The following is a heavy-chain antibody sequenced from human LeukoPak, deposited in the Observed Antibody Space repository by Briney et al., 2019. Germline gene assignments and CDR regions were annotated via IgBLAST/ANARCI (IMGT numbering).Heavy chain of an antibody. V-gene: IGHV4-34*01. J-gene: IGHJ4*02. D-gene: IGHD3-3*01. CDR3: AREGSPNYDFWSGYLAPFDY. CDR2: INHSGST. Sequence: PSETLSLTCAVYGGSFSGYYWSWIRQPPGKGLEWIGEINHSGSTNYNPSLKSRVTISVDTSKNQFSLKLSSVTAADTAVYYCAREGSPNYDFWSGYLAPFDYWGQGTLVTVSS. CDR1: GGSFSGYY.